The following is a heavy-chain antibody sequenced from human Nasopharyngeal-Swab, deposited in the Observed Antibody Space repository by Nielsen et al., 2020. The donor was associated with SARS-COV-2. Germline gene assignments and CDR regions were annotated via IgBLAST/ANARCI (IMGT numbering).Heavy chain of an antibody. CDR3: ARGSTYYYDSTLSEIDY. D-gene: IGHD3-22*01. Sequence: LRLSCTVSGGSISSGDYYWSWIRQPPGKGLEWIGYIYYSGSTYYNPSPKSRVTISVDTSKNQFSLKLSSVTAADTAVYYCARGSTYYYDSTLSEIDYWGQGTLVTVSS. V-gene: IGHV4-30-4*01. J-gene: IGHJ4*02. CDR1: GGSISSGDYY. CDR2: IYYSGST.